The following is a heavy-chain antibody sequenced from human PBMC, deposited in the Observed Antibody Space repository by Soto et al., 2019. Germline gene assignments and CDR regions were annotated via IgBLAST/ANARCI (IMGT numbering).Heavy chain of an antibody. Sequence: PSQTLSLTCAISGDSVSSNSAACSWIRQSPSRGLEWLGRTYYRSKWYNDYAVSVKSRITINPDTSKNQFSLQLNSVTPEDTAVYYCARDGIAVAGTGFDYWGQGTLVTVSS. CDR1: GDSVSSNSAA. CDR3: ARDGIAVAGTGFDY. J-gene: IGHJ4*02. V-gene: IGHV6-1*01. D-gene: IGHD6-19*01. CDR2: TYYRSKWYN.